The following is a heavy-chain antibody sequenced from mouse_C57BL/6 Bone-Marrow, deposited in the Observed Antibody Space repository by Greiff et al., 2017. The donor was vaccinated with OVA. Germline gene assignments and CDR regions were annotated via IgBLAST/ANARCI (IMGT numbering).Heavy chain of an antibody. Sequence: VQLQQSGPELVKPGASVKISCKASGYTFTDYYMNWVKQSHGKSLEWIGDINPNNGGTSYNQKFKGKATLTVDKSSSTAYMELRSLTSEDSADYYSARAPPWVWGDYSGEGNSVTVSS. CDR2: INPNNGGT. CDR1: GYTFTDYY. V-gene: IGHV1-26*01. J-gene: IGHJ4*01. CDR3: ARAPPWVWGDY. D-gene: IGHD4-1*01.